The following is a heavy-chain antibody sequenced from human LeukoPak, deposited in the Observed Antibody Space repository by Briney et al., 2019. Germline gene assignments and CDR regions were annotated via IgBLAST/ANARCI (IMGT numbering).Heavy chain of an antibody. CDR2: IYHSGST. CDR3: ARTGLTLEYFDY. Sequence: SETLSLTCTVSGYSISSGYYWGWIRQPPGQGLEWIGSIYHSGSTYYNPSLKSRVTISVDTSKNQFSLKLSSVTAADTAVYYCARTGLTLEYFDYWGQGTLVTVSS. J-gene: IGHJ4*02. D-gene: IGHD3-3*01. CDR1: GYSISSGYY. V-gene: IGHV4-38-2*02.